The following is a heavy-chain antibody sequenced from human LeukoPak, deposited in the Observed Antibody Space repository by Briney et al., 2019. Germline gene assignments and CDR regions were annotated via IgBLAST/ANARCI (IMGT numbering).Heavy chain of an antibody. V-gene: IGHV1-18*01. CDR1: GGTFSSYA. D-gene: IGHD6-13*01. J-gene: IGHJ5*02. CDR3: ARRKEQQGRNWFDP. CDR2: ISAYNGNT. Sequence: GSSVKVSCKASGGTFSSYAISWVRQAPGQGLEWMGWISAYNGNTNYAQKLQGRVTMTTDTSTSTAYMELRSLRSDDTAVYYCARRKEQQGRNWFDPWGQGTLVTVSS.